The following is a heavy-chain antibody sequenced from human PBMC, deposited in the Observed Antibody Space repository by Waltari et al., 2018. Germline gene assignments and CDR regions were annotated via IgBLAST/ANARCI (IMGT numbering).Heavy chain of an antibody. CDR1: GGSFSGYY. CDR3: ARSFYVDYRYYYYYGMDV. D-gene: IGHD4-17*01. Sequence: QVQLQQWGAGLLKPSETLSLTCAVYGGSFSGYYWSWIRQPPGKGLEWIGEINHSGSTHYNPSLKSRVTISVDTSKNQFSLKLSSVTAADTAVYYCARSFYVDYRYYYYYGMDVWGQGTTVTVSS. J-gene: IGHJ6*02. V-gene: IGHV4-34*01. CDR2: INHSGST.